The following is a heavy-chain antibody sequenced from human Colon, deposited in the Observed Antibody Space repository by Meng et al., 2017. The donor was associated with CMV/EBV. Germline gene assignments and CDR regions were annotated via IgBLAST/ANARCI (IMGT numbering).Heavy chain of an antibody. D-gene: IGHD1-1*01. J-gene: IGHJ6*02. CDR3: VRYENLQHGMDV. V-gene: IGHV3-7*01. Sequence: GGSLRLSCAASGFTFTTYGMTWVRQAPGKGLEWVANIKEDGRGQWYVDSVKGRFTISRDNARKSLYLQMNSLRAEDTAVYYCVRYENLQHGMDVWGQGTTVTVSS. CDR1: GFTFTTYG. CDR2: IKEDGRGQ.